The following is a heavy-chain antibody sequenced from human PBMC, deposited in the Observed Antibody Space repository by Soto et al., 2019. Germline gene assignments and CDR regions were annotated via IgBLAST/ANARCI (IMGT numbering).Heavy chain of an antibody. V-gene: IGHV1-2*02. CDR1: GYTFTGYY. CDR3: ARIAAFARELVA. D-gene: IGHD1-7*01. Sequence: GSSVKVSCKASGYTFTGYYVHWVRQAPGQGLEWMGWINPNSGVTNYAKKFRERVTMTRDTSISTAYMEMERLKSDDTAVYYCARIAAFARELVAWGQGTLVTVSS. J-gene: IGHJ5*02. CDR2: INPNSGVT.